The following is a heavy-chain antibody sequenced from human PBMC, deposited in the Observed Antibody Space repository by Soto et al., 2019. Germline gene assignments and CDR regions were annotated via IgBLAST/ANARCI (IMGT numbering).Heavy chain of an antibody. Sequence: GGSLRLSCAASGFTFSSYWMSWVRQAPGKGLEWVANIKQDGSEKYYVDSVKGRFTISRDNAKNSVYLQMNSLRAEDTAVYYCVREEFDFWSNYYRYFDYWGREPWSPSPQ. D-gene: IGHD3-3*01. J-gene: IGHJ4*02. V-gene: IGHV3-7*03. CDR3: VREEFDFWSNYYRYFDY. CDR2: IKQDGSEK. CDR1: GFTFSSYW.